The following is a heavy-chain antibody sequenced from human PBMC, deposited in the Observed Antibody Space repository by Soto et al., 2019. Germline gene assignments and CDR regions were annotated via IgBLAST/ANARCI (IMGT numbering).Heavy chain of an antibody. V-gene: IGHV4-31*03. CDR2: IYYSGST. CDR1: GGSISSGGYY. D-gene: IGHD6-6*01. Sequence: SETLSLTCTVSGGSISSGGYYWSWIRKHPGKGLEWIGYIYYSGSTYFNPSLKSRLTISVDTSKNQFSLQLSSVTAADTAVYYCXRAGHSSSSEGANWFDPWGQGTLVTVSS. J-gene: IGHJ5*02. CDR3: XRAGHSSSSEGANWFDP.